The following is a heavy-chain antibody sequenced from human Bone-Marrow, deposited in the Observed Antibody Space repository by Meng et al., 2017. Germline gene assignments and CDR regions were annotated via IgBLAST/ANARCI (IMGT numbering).Heavy chain of an antibody. Sequence: GESLKISCVASGLSFTDAWMSWVRQAPGKGLEWVGRIKRNSDGETIDYAAPVKGRFTISRDDSKNTLYLQMDSLITEDTAVYFCATGAAAADHWGQGTLVTVSS. CDR3: ATGAAAADH. V-gene: IGHV3-15*01. D-gene: IGHD6-13*01. J-gene: IGHJ4*02. CDR2: IKRNSDGETI. CDR1: GLSFTDAW.